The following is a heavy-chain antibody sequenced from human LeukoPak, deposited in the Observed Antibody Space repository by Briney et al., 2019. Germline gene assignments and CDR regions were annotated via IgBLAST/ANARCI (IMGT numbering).Heavy chain of an antibody. D-gene: IGHD5-18*01. CDR3: ARDRTQLWLPLFDY. Sequence: AGGSLRLSCAASGFTFSDYYMSWIRQAPGKGLEWVSYISSSGSTIYYADSVKGRFTISRDNAKNSLYLQMNSLRAEDTAVYYCARDRTQLWLPLFDYWGQGTLVTVSS. CDR2: ISSSGSTI. J-gene: IGHJ4*02. V-gene: IGHV3-11*01. CDR1: GFTFSDYY.